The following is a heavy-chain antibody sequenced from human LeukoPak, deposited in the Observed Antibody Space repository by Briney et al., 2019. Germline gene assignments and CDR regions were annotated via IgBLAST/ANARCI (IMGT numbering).Heavy chain of an antibody. Sequence: PGGSLRLSCAASGFTFSSYAMHWVRQAPGKGLEWVAVISYDGSNKYYADSVKGRFTISRDNSKNTLYLQMNSLRAEDTAVYYCAKPSESSGPTPDAFDIWGQGTMVTVSS. CDR2: ISYDGSNK. CDR3: AKPSESSGPTPDAFDI. V-gene: IGHV3-30-3*02. D-gene: IGHD3-22*01. CDR1: GFTFSSYA. J-gene: IGHJ3*02.